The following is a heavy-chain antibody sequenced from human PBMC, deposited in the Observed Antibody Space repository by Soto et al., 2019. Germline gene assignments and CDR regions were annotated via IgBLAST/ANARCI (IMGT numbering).Heavy chain of an antibody. CDR2: IKQDGSEK. J-gene: IGHJ4*02. CDR3: AKRLTTVTTVFDC. Sequence: PGGSLRLSCAASGITLGTYWMSWVRQAPGKGLEWVANIKQDGSEKYYVDSVKGRFAISRDNAKNTLYLQMNSLRAEDTAVYYCAKRLTTVTTVFDCWGQGTLVTVSS. CDR1: GITLGTYW. D-gene: IGHD4-17*01. V-gene: IGHV3-7*03.